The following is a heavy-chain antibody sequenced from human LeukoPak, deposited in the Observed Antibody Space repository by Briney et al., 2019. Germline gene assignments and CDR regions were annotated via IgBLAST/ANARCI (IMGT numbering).Heavy chain of an antibody. V-gene: IGHV1-58*02. J-gene: IGHJ4*02. CDR3: AADPDTAMEGPYYFDY. D-gene: IGHD5-18*01. Sequence: ASVKVSCKASGFTFTSSAMQWVRQARGQRLEWIGWIVVGSGNTNYAQKFQERVTITRDMSTSTAYMELSSLRSEDTAVYYCAADPDTAMEGPYYFDYWGQGTLVTVSS. CDR1: GFTFTSSA. CDR2: IVVGSGNT.